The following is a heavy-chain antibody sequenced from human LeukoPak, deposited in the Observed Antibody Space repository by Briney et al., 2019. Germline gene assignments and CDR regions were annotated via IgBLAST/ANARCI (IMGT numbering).Heavy chain of an antibody. CDR3: ARAPRMQLWSPPWYFDY. CDR2: IYYSGST. J-gene: IGHJ4*02. D-gene: IGHD5-18*01. CDR1: GGSISSYY. Sequence: PSETLSLTCTVSGGSISSYYWSWIRQPPGKGLEWIGYIYYSGSTNYNPSLKSRVTISVDTSKNQFSLKLSSVTAADTAVYYCARAPRMQLWSPPWYFDYWGQGTLVTVSS. V-gene: IGHV4-59*01.